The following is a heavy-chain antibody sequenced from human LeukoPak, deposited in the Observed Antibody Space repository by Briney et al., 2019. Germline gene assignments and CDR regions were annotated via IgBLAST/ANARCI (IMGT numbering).Heavy chain of an antibody. D-gene: IGHD5-24*01. CDR1: GGSFSGYN. V-gene: IGHV4-34*01. CDR2: INDSGST. J-gene: IGHJ4*02. CDR3: ARGVYTEMSTIMGHFDS. Sequence: PSETLSLTCAVFGGSFSGYNWNWLRQSPRTGLEWIGEINDSGSTKYNPSLRSRVTISLDTSKNQFSLKLTSVTAADTAVYYCARGVYTEMSTIMGHFDSSGRGTLVTVSS.